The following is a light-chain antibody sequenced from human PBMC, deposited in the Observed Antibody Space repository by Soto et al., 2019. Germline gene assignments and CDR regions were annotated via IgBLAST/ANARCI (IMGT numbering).Light chain of an antibody. J-gene: IGLJ1*01. Sequence: QSALTQPPSASGSPGQSVTISCTGTSSDVGGYNYVSWYQQHPGKAPKLMIYEVSKRPSGVPDRFSGSKSDNTASLTISGLQAEDEADYYCSSYTTSAPYVFGSGTKV. V-gene: IGLV2-8*01. CDR2: EVS. CDR1: SSDVGGYNY. CDR3: SSYTTSAPYV.